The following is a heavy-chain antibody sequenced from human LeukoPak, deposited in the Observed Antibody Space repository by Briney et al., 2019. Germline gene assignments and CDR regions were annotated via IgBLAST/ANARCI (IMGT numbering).Heavy chain of an antibody. CDR1: GFSFSDYA. V-gene: IGHV3-30*18. CDR3: AKEGSLYGSGSYWPDY. D-gene: IGHD3-10*01. Sequence: GGSLRLSCAASGFSFSDYAMHWVRQAPGKGLEWGAVILYDGSNKYYADSVKGRFTISRDNSKNTLYLEMNSLRTEDAAVYYCAKEGSLYGSGSYWPDYWGQGTLVAVSS. J-gene: IGHJ4*02. CDR2: ILYDGSNK.